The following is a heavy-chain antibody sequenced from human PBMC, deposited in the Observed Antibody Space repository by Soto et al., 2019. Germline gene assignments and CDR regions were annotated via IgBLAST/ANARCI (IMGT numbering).Heavy chain of an antibody. Sequence: GGSLRLSCAASGFPFISYSMNWARQAPGKGLEWVSYISSSSSTIYYADSVKGRFTISRDNAKNSLYLQMNSLRAEDTAVYYCARADSGYAHGYYYYGMDVWGQGTTVTVSS. CDR3: ARADSGYAHGYYYYGMDV. CDR1: GFPFISYS. D-gene: IGHD5-12*01. V-gene: IGHV3-48*01. CDR2: ISSSSSTI. J-gene: IGHJ6*02.